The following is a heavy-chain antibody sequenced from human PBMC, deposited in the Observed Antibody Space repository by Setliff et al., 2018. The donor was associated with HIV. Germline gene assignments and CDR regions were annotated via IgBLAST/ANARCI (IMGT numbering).Heavy chain of an antibody. D-gene: IGHD6-19*01. V-gene: IGHV3-30*02. J-gene: IGHJ4*02. CDR2: IRNDGSDK. Sequence: GESLKISCAASGFTFSSYGVHWVRQAPGKGLGWVAFIRNDGSDKHYVDSVKGRFTISRDNSKNTLYLQMNSLRAEDTAVYYCAMSPYSSGLFDYWGQGTPVTVSS. CDR3: AMSPYSSGLFDY. CDR1: GFTFSSYG.